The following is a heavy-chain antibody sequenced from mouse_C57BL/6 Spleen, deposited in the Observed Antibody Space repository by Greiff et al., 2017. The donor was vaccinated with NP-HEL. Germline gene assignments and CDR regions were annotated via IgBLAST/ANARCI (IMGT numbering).Heavy chain of an antibody. CDR1: GFTFSDYG. D-gene: IGHD2-2*01. V-gene: IGHV5-17*01. Sequence: EVQLVESGGGLVKPGGSLKLSCAASGFTFSDYGMHWVRQAPEKGLEWVAYISSGSSTIYYADTVKGRFTITRDNAKNTLFLQMTSLRSEDTAMYYCARGGLREAMDYWGQGTSVTVSS. CDR3: ARGGLREAMDY. J-gene: IGHJ4*01. CDR2: ISSGSSTI.